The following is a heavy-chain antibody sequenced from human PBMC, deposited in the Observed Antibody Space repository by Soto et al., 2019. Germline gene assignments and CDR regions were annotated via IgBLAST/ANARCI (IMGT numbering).Heavy chain of an antibody. V-gene: IGHV1-18*01. D-gene: IGHD2-2*01. CDR1: GYTFTSYG. CDR2: ISAYNGNT. CDR3: AREVSGLGYCSSTSCPYYYYGMDV. Sequence: GASVKVSCKASGYTFTSYGISWVRQAPGQGLEWMGWISAYNGNTNYAQKLQGRVTMTTDTSTSTAYMELRSLRSDDTAVYYCAREVSGLGYCSSTSCPYYYYGMDVWGQGTTVTVS. J-gene: IGHJ6*02.